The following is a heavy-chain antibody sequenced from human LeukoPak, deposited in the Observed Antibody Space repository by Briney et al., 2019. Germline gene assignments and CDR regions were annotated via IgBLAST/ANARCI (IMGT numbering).Heavy chain of an antibody. CDR3: AKTVSSSWFRTYYFDY. J-gene: IGHJ4*02. V-gene: IGHV3-23*01. D-gene: IGHD6-13*01. CDR1: GFTFSSYA. Sequence: GGSLRLSCAASGFTFSSYAMSWVCQAPGKGLEWVSAISGSGGSTYYADSVKGRFTISRDNSKNTLYLQMNSLRAEDTAVYYCAKTVSSSWFRTYYFDYWGQGTLVTVSS. CDR2: ISGSGGST.